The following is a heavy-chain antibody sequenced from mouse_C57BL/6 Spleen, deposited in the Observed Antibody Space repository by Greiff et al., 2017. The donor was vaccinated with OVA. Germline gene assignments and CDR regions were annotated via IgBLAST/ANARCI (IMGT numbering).Heavy chain of an antibody. V-gene: IGHV1-76*01. D-gene: IGHD2-3*01. J-gene: IGHJ4*01. CDR2: IYPGSGNT. Sequence: QVQLQQSGAELVRPGASVKLSCKASGYTFTDYYINWVKQRPGQGLEWIARIYPGSGNTYYNEKFKGKATLTAEKSSSTAYMQLSSLTSEDSAVYFCARRGDGPLYAMDYWGQGTSVTVSS. CDR3: ARRGDGPLYAMDY. CDR1: GYTFTDYY.